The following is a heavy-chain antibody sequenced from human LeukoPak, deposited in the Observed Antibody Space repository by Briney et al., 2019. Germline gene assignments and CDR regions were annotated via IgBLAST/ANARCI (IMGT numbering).Heavy chain of an antibody. V-gene: IGHV3-23*01. Sequence: GGSLRLSCAASGFTFSSYAMSWVRQAPGKGLEWVSAISGSGGSTYYADSVKGRFTISRDNSKSTLYLQVNSLRVEDTAVYYCVKATSRFVVYYFDYWGQGTLVTVSS. D-gene: IGHD5-12*01. J-gene: IGHJ4*02. CDR1: GFTFSSYA. CDR2: ISGSGGST. CDR3: VKATSRFVVYYFDY.